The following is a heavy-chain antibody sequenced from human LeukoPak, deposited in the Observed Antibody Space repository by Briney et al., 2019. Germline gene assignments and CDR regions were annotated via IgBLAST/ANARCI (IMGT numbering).Heavy chain of an antibody. J-gene: IGHJ6*02. V-gene: IGHV3-11*04. D-gene: IGHD6-19*01. CDR3: ARNPQWLSYSMDV. CDR1: GFTFSDYY. CDR2: ISSSGSTI. Sequence: PGGSLRLSCAASGFTFSDYYMSWIRQAPGKGLEWVSYISSSGSTIYYADSVKGRFTISRDNAKNSLYLQMNSLRVEDTAVYYCARNPQWLSYSMDVWGQGTTVTVSS.